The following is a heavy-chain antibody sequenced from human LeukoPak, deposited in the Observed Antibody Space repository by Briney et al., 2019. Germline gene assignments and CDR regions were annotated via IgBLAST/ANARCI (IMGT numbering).Heavy chain of an antibody. CDR3: ASARYSYGYYYYYGMDV. J-gene: IGHJ6*02. Sequence: SETLSLTCAVYGGSFSGYYWSWIRQPPGKGLEWIGEINHSGSTNYNPSLKSRVTISVDTSKNQFSLKLSSVTAADTAVYYCASARYSYGYYYYYGMDVWGQGTTVTVSS. CDR1: GGSFSGYY. V-gene: IGHV4-34*01. D-gene: IGHD5-18*01. CDR2: INHSGST.